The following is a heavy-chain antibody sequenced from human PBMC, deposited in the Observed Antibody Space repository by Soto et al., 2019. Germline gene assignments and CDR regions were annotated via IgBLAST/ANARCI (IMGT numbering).Heavy chain of an antibody. CDR3: ARGYSGP. CDR2: ITSGRTYI. D-gene: IGHD5-12*01. V-gene: IGHV3-21*01. J-gene: IGHJ5*02. CDR1: GFTFTAYN. Sequence: GSLRLSCAASGFTFTAYNMNWVRQAPGKGLEWVSSITSGRTYIYYAESVKGRFTISRDNAKKSLYLQMNGLRVEDTAMYYCARGYSGPWGQGTLVTVSS.